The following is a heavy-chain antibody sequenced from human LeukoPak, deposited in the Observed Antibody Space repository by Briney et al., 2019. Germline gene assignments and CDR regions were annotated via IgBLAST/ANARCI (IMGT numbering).Heavy chain of an antibody. CDR3: ARAQSDGGFDY. V-gene: IGHV3-33*01. D-gene: IGHD3-16*01. Sequence: PERSLRLSCGASGFTFRSYGMHWVRQAPGKGLEWVALIWYDGTKKYYADSVRGRFTISRDNSKNTVYLEMNSLRAEDTAVYYCARAQSDGGFDYWGQGNLVTVSS. J-gene: IGHJ4*02. CDR2: IWYDGTKK. CDR1: GFTFRSYG.